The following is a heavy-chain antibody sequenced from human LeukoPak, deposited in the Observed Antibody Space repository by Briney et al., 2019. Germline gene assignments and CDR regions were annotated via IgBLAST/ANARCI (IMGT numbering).Heavy chain of an antibody. CDR2: INPNSGGT. V-gene: IGHV1-2*02. D-gene: IGHD6-19*01. CDR1: RYTPTGFH. Sequence: ASVKVSCKPSRYTPTGFHRYSGRQAPGQGLERMGLINPNSGGTNYAQKFQGRVPMIRETSISTASMELIRLMSDDTAVYYCAKDGAGIDYWGQGTLVTVSS. CDR3: AKDGAGIDY. J-gene: IGHJ4*02.